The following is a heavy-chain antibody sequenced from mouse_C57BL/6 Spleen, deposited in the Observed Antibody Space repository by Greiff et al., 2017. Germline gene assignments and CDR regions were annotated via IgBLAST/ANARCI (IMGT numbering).Heavy chain of an antibody. J-gene: IGHJ1*03. D-gene: IGHD1-1*01. Sequence: QVQLQQSGPELVKPGASVKISCKASGYAFSSSWMNWVKQRPGKGLAWIGRLYPGDGDTNYNGKFKGKATLTADKSSSTAYMQLSSLTSEDSAVYFCARDGSSPWYFDVWGTGTTVTVAS. CDR1: GYAFSSSW. V-gene: IGHV1-82*01. CDR2: LYPGDGDT. CDR3: ARDGSSPWYFDV.